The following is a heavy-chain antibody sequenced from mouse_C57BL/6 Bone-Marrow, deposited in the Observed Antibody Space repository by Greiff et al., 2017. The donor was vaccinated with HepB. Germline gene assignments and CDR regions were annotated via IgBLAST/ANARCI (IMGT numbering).Heavy chain of an antibody. Sequence: VKVVESGGDLVKPGGSLKLSCAASGFTFSSYGMSWVRQTPDKRLEWVATISSGGSYTYYPDSVKGRFTISRDNAKNTLYLQMSSLKSEDTAMYYCARRGYYYGSSPFAMDYWGQGTSVTVSS. J-gene: IGHJ4*01. CDR1: GFTFSSYG. V-gene: IGHV5-6*02. CDR2: ISSGGSYT. D-gene: IGHD1-1*01. CDR3: ARRGYYYGSSPFAMDY.